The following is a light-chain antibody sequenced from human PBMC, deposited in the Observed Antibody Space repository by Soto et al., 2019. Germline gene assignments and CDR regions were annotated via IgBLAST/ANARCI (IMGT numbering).Light chain of an antibody. J-gene: IGLJ3*02. CDR1: NSNIGTNL. CDR3: AAWDDSLNGWV. V-gene: IGLV1-44*01. CDR2: SND. Sequence: QLVLTQPPSASGTPGQRVPISCSGGNSNIGTNLVSWYQQFPGAAPKLLIYSNDQRPSGVPDRFSGSKSGTSASLAISGLQSEDEADYYCAAWDDSLNGWVFGGGTKVTVL.